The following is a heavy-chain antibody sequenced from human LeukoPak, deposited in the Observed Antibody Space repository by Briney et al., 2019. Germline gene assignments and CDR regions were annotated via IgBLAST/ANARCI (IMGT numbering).Heavy chain of an antibody. Sequence: PGGSLRLSCAASGFTFSDYEMNWVRQAPGKGLEWILHISTSGSIIHYADSVKGRFTISRDNAKNSLYLQMNSLRAEDTALYFCARDATTEPGTVYMDVWGEGTTVTISS. CDR1: GFTFSDYE. CDR2: ISTSGSII. D-gene: IGHD6-13*01. CDR3: ARDATTEPGTVYMDV. V-gene: IGHV3-48*03. J-gene: IGHJ6*03.